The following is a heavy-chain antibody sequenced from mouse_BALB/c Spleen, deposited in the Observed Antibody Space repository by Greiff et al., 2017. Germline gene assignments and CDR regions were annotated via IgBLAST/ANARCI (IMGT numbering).Heavy chain of an antibody. V-gene: IGHV2-9*02. CDR2: IWAGGST. CDR3: ARDQGTTATGAMDY. Sequence: VMLVESGPGLVAPSQSLSITCTVSGFSLTSYGVHWVRQPPGKGLEWLGVIWAGGSTNYNSALMSRLSISKDNSKSQVFLKMNSLQTDDTAMYYCARDQGTTATGAMDYWGQGTSVTVSS. CDR1: GFSLTSYG. D-gene: IGHD1-2*01. J-gene: IGHJ4*01.